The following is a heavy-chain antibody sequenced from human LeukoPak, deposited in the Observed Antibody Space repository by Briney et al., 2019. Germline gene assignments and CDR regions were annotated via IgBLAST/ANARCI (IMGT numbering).Heavy chain of an antibody. CDR2: FDPEDGET. V-gene: IGHV1-24*01. Sequence: ASVKVSCKVSGYTLTELSMHWVRQAPGKGLEWMGGFDPEDGETIYAQKFQGRVTMTEDTSTDTAYMELSNLRSEDTAVYYCATTPAGSYYYFDYWGQGTLVTVSS. CDR3: ATTPAGSYYYFDY. D-gene: IGHD1-26*01. CDR1: GYTLTELS. J-gene: IGHJ4*02.